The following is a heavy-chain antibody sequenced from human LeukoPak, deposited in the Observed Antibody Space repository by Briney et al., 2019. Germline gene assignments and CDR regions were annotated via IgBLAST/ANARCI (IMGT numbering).Heavy chain of an antibody. V-gene: IGHV4-34*01. D-gene: IGHD2-15*01. CDR2: INHSGST. J-gene: IGHJ4*02. Sequence: SETLSLTCAVYGGSFSGYYWSWIRQPPGKGLEWIGEINHSGSTNYNPSLKSRVTISVDTSKSQFSLKLSSVTAADTAVYYCAREKIVVVVAATVHFDYWGQGTLVTVSS. CDR1: GGSFSGYY. CDR3: AREKIVVVVAATVHFDY.